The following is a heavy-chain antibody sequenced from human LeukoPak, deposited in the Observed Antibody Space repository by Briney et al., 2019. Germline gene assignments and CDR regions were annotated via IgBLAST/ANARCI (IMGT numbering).Heavy chain of an antibody. V-gene: IGHV4-59*01. CDR1: GGSISSYY. CDR3: ARSVEGYCSGGSCYSYYYYMDV. D-gene: IGHD2-15*01. J-gene: IGHJ6*03. Sequence: SETLSLTCTVSGGSISSYYRSWIRQPPGKGLEWIGYIYYSGSTNYNPSLKSRVTISVDTSKNQFSLKLSSVTAADTAVYYCARSVEGYCSGGSCYSYYYYMDVWGKGTTVTVSS. CDR2: IYYSGST.